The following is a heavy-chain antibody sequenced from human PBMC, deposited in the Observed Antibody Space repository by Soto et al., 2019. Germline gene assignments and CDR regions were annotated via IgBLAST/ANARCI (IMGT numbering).Heavy chain of an antibody. CDR2: ISSNGIGT. D-gene: IGHD6-6*01. Sequence: EVQLVESGGGLAQPGGSLRLSCAASGFTLSSDAMDWVRQAPGKGLEYVSGISSNGIGTYYANSVKGRFTISRDNSKKTVYLQMDSLRPEDMAVDYCARRARADYYYRDVWGKGTTVTVS. CDR1: GFTLSSDA. CDR3: ARRARADYYYRDV. V-gene: IGHV3-64*01. J-gene: IGHJ6*03.